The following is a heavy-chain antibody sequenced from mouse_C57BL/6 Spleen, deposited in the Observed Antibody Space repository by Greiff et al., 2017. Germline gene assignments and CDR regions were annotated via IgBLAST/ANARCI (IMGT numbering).Heavy chain of an antibody. CDR3: ARIYYGSSRYYYAMDY. CDR2: IWWDDDK. CDR1: GFSLSTFGMG. Sequence: QVTLKESGPGILQPSQTLSLTCSFSGFSLSTFGMGVGWIRQPSGKGLEWLAHIWWDDDKYYNPALKSRLTISKDTSKNQVFLKIANVDTADTATYYCARIYYGSSRYYYAMDYWGQGTAVTVSS. D-gene: IGHD1-1*01. J-gene: IGHJ4*01. V-gene: IGHV8-8*01.